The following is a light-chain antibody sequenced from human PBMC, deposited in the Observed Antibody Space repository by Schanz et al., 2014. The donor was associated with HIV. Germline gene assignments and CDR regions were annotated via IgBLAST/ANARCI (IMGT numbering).Light chain of an antibody. CDR1: AFNIGQND. V-gene: IGLV1-51*01. J-gene: IGLJ3*02. CDR2: DNN. Sequence: QSVLTQPPSMSAAPGQRVTISCAGSAFNIGQNDVSWFQQFPGTAPKLLIYDNNKRPSGIPDRFSGSKSGTSATLGITGLQTGDEADYYCGTWDSSLGAWVFGGGTKLTVL. CDR3: GTWDSSLGAWV.